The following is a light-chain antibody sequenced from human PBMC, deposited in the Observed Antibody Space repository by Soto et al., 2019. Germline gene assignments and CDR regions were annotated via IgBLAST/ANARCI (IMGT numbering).Light chain of an antibody. CDR2: DVT. J-gene: IGLJ1*01. Sequence: QSVLTQPASVSGSPGQSSTISCTGTSRDVGGYNYVCWYQHYPDKAPKLIIYDVTSRPSGVSDRFSGSKSGNTASLTISGLQPEDEAHYYCSSFTLSTYVFGSGTKVTVL. CDR1: SRDVGGYNY. V-gene: IGLV2-14*01. CDR3: SSFTLSTYV.